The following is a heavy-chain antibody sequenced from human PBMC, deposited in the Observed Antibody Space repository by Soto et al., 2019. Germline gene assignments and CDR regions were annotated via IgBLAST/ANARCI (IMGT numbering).Heavy chain of an antibody. CDR1: GFTFSSFA. Sequence: EVQLLESGGGLVQPGGSLRLSCAASGFTFSSFAMTWVRQAPGKGLEWVSSLTGSGDSTYYADSVKGRFTISRDNSKKTRDRQMNSLRADDTALYYCAKGTAVTTGDMAYWGQGTLVTVSS. J-gene: IGHJ4*02. D-gene: IGHD4-17*01. V-gene: IGHV3-23*01. CDR3: AKGTAVTTGDMAY. CDR2: LTGSGDST.